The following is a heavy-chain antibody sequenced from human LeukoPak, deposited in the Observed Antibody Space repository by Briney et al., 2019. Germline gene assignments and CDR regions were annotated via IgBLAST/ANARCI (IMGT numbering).Heavy chain of an antibody. J-gene: IGHJ5*02. CDR3: ARRGYHDYGDYVIDWFDP. D-gene: IGHD4-17*01. V-gene: IGHV4-59*01. Sequence: NPSETLSLTCTVSGGSISSYYWSWIRQPPGKGLEWIGYIYYSGSTNYNPSLKSRVTISVDTSKNQFSLKLSSVTAADTAVYYCARRGYHDYGDYVIDWFDPWGQGTLVTVSS. CDR1: GGSISSYY. CDR2: IYYSGST.